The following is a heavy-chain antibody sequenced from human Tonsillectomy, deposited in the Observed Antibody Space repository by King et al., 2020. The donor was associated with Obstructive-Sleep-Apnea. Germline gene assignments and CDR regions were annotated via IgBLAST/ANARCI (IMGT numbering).Heavy chain of an antibody. CDR2: ISSSGSTI. J-gene: IGHJ6*02. D-gene: IGHD6-13*01. CDR3: ARESAIAAAGRHYYYYGMDV. CDR1: GFTFSDYY. V-gene: IGHV3-11*01. Sequence: VQLVESGGGLVKPGGSLRLSCAASGFTFSDYYMSWIRQAPGKGLEWVSYISSSGSTIYYADSVKGRFTISRDNAKNSLYLQMNSLRAEDTAVYYCARESAIAAAGRHYYYYGMDVWGQGTTVTVSS.